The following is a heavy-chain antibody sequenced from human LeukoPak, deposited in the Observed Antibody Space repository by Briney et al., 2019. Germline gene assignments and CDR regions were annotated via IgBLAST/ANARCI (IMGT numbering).Heavy chain of an antibody. CDR1: GGSFSGYY. V-gene: IGHV4-59*01. CDR3: ATLMSSGWTDY. D-gene: IGHD6-19*01. CDR2: VSYSGSP. J-gene: IGHJ4*02. Sequence: RTSETLSLTCAVYGGSFSGYYWSWIRQPPGKGLEWIGYVSYSGSPNYNPSLKSRVTISLDTSKNQFSLKLSSVTAADTAVYYCATLMSSGWTDYWGQGTLVTVSS.